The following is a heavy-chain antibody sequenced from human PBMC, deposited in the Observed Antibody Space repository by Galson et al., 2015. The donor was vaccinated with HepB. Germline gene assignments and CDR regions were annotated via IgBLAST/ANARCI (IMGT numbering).Heavy chain of an antibody. J-gene: IGHJ4*02. D-gene: IGHD6-25*01. CDR3: AGARSSGWHISAY. V-gene: IGHV3-30-3*01. CDR2: ISFDGSFE. Sequence: SLRLSCAASGFTFSNYAMHWVRQAPGKGLEWVALISFDGSFENYADSVKGRFTISRDNSKNALYVQMNNLRAEDTAVYCCAGARSSGWHISAYCGQGTLDTVSS. CDR1: GFTFSNYA.